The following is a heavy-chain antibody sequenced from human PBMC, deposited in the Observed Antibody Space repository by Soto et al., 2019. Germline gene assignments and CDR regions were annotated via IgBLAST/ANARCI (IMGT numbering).Heavy chain of an antibody. CDR1: GYTFTGYY. CDR3: ARALPELGIGAFDI. J-gene: IGHJ3*02. V-gene: IGHV1-2*04. Sequence: ASVKVSCKASGYTFTGYYMHWVRQAPGQGLEWMGWINPNSGGTNYAQKFQGWVTMTRDTSISTAYMELSRLRSDDTAVYYCARALPELGIGAFDIWGQGTMVTVSS. D-gene: IGHD7-27*01. CDR2: INPNSGGT.